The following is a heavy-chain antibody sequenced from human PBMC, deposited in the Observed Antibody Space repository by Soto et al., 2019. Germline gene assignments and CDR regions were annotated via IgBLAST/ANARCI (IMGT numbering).Heavy chain of an antibody. J-gene: IGHJ4*02. CDR2: IYSSGST. Sequence: SETLSLTCTVSRSSVSSGSYYWSWIRQPPGKGLEWIGYIYSSGSTTYDPSLKSRVTIPVDTSKNQFSLKLSSVTAADTAVYYCARVRYCVSDCYRYYFDYWGQGTLITVS. CDR1: RSSVSSGSYY. D-gene: IGHD2-21*02. CDR3: ARVRYCVSDCYRYYFDY. V-gene: IGHV4-61*01.